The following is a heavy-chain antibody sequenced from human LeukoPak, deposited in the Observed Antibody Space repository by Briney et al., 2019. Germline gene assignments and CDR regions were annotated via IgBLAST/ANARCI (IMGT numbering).Heavy chain of an antibody. V-gene: IGHV1-2*02. Sequence: ASVKVSCKASGYTFPANYMHWVRQAPGQGLEWLGWINPNSGGSNCAQKFQGRVTMTRETSISTAYMELSRLSSDDTAVYYCARVQVSDDNWGFFDYWGQGTLVTVSS. CDR1: GYTFPANY. CDR2: INPNSGGS. D-gene: IGHD1-1*01. J-gene: IGHJ4*02. CDR3: ARVQVSDDNWGFFDY.